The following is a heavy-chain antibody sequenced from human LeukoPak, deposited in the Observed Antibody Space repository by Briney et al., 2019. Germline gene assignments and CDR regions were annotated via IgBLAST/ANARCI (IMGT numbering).Heavy chain of an antibody. J-gene: IGHJ4*02. CDR3: ARDADTYYYDSSGYYNDY. CDR1: GFTFSSYS. CDR2: ISSSSSYI. D-gene: IGHD3-22*01. V-gene: IGHV3-21*01. Sequence: GSLRLSCAASGFTFSSYSMNWVRQAPGKGLEWVSSISSSSSYIYYADSVKGRFTISRDNAKNSLYLQMNSLRAEDTAVYYCARDADTYYYDSSGYYNDYWGQGTLVTVSS.